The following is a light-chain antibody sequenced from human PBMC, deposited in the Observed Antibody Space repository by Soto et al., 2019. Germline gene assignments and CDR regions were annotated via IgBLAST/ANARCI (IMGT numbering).Light chain of an antibody. V-gene: IGLV1-44*01. Sequence: QSVLTQPPSASVTPVQRVTISCSGSSSNLGTNTVNWYQQLPGTAPKLLLYSNNQRPSGVPDRFSGSTSGTSASLAISALLSEDEADDYCAAWDDSVPGVVFGGGTKLTVL. CDR1: SSNLGTNT. J-gene: IGLJ2*01. CDR2: SNN. CDR3: AAWDDSVPGVV.